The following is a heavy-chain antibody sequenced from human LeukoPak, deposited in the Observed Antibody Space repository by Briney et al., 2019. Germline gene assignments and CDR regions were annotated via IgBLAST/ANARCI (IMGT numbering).Heavy chain of an antibody. CDR1: GGSISSYY. CDR2: IYYSGST. D-gene: IGHD4-17*01. V-gene: IGHV4-59*01. Sequence: SETPSLTCTVSGGSISSYYWSWIRQPPGKGLEWIGYIYYSGSTNYNPSLKSRVTISVDTSKNQFSLKLSSVTAADTAVYYCARGGGVTVTIFDYWGQGTLVTVSS. CDR3: ARGGGVTVTIFDY. J-gene: IGHJ4*02.